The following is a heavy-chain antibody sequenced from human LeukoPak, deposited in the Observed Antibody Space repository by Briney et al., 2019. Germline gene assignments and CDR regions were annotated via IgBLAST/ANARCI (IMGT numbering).Heavy chain of an antibody. V-gene: IGHV1-18*01. D-gene: IGHD3-22*01. CDR2: ISAYNGNT. J-gene: IGHJ4*02. Sequence: SVKVSCKASGYTFTSYGISWVRQAPGQGLEWMGWISAYNGNTNYAQKLQGRVTMTTDTSTSTAYMELRSLRSDDTAVYYCAXXXXGLVVVDYWGQGTLVTVSS. CDR3: AXXXXGLVVVDY. CDR1: GYTFTSYG.